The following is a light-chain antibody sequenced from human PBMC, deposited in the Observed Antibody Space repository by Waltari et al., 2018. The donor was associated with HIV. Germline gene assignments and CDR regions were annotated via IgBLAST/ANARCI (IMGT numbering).Light chain of an antibody. V-gene: IGLV2-14*01. Sequence: QSALTQPASVSGSPGPSITISCPGTSSAIGYFNFLSWYQQHPGRAPKRMISEVGNRPSGVSNRFSGSKSDNTASLTVSGLQPEDEADYYCSSYTSSGTLVFGGGTRLTVL. CDR1: SSAIGYFNF. CDR3: SSYTSSGTLV. CDR2: EVG. J-gene: IGLJ2*01.